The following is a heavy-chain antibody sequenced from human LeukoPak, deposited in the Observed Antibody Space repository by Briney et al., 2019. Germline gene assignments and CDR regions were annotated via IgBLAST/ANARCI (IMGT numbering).Heavy chain of an antibody. D-gene: IGHD6-13*01. V-gene: IGHV3-48*03. CDR1: GFTFSSYE. CDR3: AKSQPPPH. J-gene: IGHJ4*02. Sequence: GGSLRLSCAASGFTFSSYEMNWVRQAPGKGLEWVSYISSSGSTIYYADSVKGRFTISRDNSKNTLYLQMNSLRAEDTAVYYCAKSQPPPHWGQGTLVTVSS. CDR2: ISSSGSTI.